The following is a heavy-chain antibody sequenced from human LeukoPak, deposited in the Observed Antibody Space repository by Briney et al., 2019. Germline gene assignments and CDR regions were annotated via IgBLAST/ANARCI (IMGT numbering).Heavy chain of an antibody. CDR2: ISAYNGNT. J-gene: IGHJ5*02. V-gene: IGHV1-18*01. Sequence: ASVKVSCKASGYTFTSYGISWVRQASGQGLEWMGWISAYNGNTNYAQKLQGRVTMTTDTSTSTAYMELRSLRSDDTAVYYCARGSSSGDSPNWFDPWGQGTLVTVSS. CDR1: GYTFTSYG. D-gene: IGHD6-6*01. CDR3: ARGSSSGDSPNWFDP.